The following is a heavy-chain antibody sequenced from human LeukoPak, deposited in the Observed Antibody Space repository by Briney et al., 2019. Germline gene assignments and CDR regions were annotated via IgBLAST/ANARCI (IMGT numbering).Heavy chain of an antibody. CDR2: LHSDGST. Sequence: GESLKISCAASGFTVSSNYMDWVRQAPGKGLEWVSVLHSDGSTYYGDSVRGRFTISRDNSKNTLYLQMSSLRAEDTAVYYCARGNRAMVTWGQGTLVTVSS. CDR3: ARGNRAMVT. D-gene: IGHD5-18*01. V-gene: IGHV3-66*01. CDR1: GFTVSSNY. J-gene: IGHJ4*02.